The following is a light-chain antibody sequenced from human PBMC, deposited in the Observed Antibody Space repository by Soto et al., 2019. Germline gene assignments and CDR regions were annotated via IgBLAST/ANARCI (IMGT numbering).Light chain of an antibody. Sequence: EIVLTQSPATLSVSQGERASLSCRASGSVSSNLAWYQQKPGQAPRLLIYNSFTSATGIPARVSGSGSGTEFTLTSSSLQFEDFAVYYCQQYNEWPLTFGGGTKVEIK. CDR2: NSF. J-gene: IGKJ4*01. CDR1: GSVSSN. V-gene: IGKV3-15*01. CDR3: QQYNEWPLT.